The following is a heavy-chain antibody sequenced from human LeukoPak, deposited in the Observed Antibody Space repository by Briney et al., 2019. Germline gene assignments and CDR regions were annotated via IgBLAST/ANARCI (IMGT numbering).Heavy chain of an antibody. CDR2: IYHSGST. Sequence: PSQTLSLTCTVSGGSISSGGYYWSWIRQPPGKGLEWIGYIYHSGSTYYNPSLKSRVTVSVDRSKNQFSLKLSSVTAADTAVYYCARDKLYSSSWYENYFDYWGQGTLVTVSS. D-gene: IGHD6-13*01. V-gene: IGHV4-30-2*01. J-gene: IGHJ4*02. CDR3: ARDKLYSSSWYENYFDY. CDR1: GGSISSGGYY.